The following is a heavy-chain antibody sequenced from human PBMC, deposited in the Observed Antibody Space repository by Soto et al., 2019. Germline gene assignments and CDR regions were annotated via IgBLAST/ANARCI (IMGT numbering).Heavy chain of an antibody. CDR3: AKDLSCSGYSLTPDY. Sequence: PGGSLRVSCAASGFTFSTYVMSWVRQAPGKGLEWVSAIGGSGDSTYYADSVRGRFTISRDNSKNTLYLQMNSLTAEDTALYYCAKDLSCSGYSLTPDYWGQGTLVTVSS. J-gene: IGHJ4*02. D-gene: IGHD3-22*01. V-gene: IGHV3-23*01. CDR2: IGGSGDST. CDR1: GFTFSTYV.